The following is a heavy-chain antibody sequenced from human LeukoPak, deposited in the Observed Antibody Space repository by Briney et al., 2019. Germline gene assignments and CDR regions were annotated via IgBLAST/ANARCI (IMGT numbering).Heavy chain of an antibody. V-gene: IGHV1-24*01. D-gene: IGHD3-22*01. CDR3: ARGLNYYDSSGYKDYYYYYGMDV. Sequence: ASVKVSCKVSGYTLTELSMHWVRQAPGKGLEWMGNFDPEDGETLYAQKFQGRVTMTRDTSTSTVYMELSSLRSEDTAVYYCARGLNYYDSSGYKDYYYYYGMDVWGQGTTVTVSS. J-gene: IGHJ6*02. CDR2: FDPEDGET. CDR1: GYTLTELS.